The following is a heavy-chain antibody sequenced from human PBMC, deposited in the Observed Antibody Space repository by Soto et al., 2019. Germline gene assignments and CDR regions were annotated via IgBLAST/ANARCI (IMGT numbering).Heavy chain of an antibody. CDR1: GGSISSYY. CDR3: ARVRGYSSSWNIYYYYGMAV. D-gene: IGHD6-13*01. CDR2: ISYSGST. J-gene: IGHJ6*02. V-gene: IGHV4-59*01. Sequence: SETLSLTCTVSGGSISSYYWSWIRQPPGKGLEWIGYISYSGSTNYNPSLKSRVTISVGTSKNQFSLKLSSVTAADTAVYYCARVRGYSSSWNIYYYYGMAVWGQGTTVTVSS.